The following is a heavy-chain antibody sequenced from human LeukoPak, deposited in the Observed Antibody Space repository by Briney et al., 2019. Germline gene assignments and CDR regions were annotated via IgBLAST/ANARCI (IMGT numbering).Heavy chain of an antibody. CDR1: GGSFSGYY. D-gene: IGHD2-15*01. Sequence: SETLSLTCAVYGGSFSGYYWSWIRQPPGKGLEWIGEINHSGSTNYNPSLKSRVTISIDTSKNQFSLKLSSVTAADTAVYYCARVRLIYCSGGSCYGRYNWFDPWGQGTLVTVSS. J-gene: IGHJ5*02. V-gene: IGHV4-34*01. CDR2: INHSGST. CDR3: ARVRLIYCSGGSCYGRYNWFDP.